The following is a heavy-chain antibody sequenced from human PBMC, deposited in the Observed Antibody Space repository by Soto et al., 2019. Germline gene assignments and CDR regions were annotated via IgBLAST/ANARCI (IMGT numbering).Heavy chain of an antibody. Sequence: PGESLKISCAASGFMFSDYAMTWARQAPGKELEWVSGLLRPGRSTYYADSVKGRFTISGDTSANTVYLQMDSLRAEDTAVYYCAKDAIANDGIWLMDSWGQGTVVTVSS. V-gene: IGHV3-23*01. J-gene: IGHJ5*02. D-gene: IGHD3-16*01. CDR2: LLRPGRST. CDR1: GFMFSDYA. CDR3: AKDAIANDGIWLMDS.